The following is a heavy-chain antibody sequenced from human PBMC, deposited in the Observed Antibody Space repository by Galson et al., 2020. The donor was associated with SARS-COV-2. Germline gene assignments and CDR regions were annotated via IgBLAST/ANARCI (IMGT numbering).Heavy chain of an antibody. CDR1: GFTFDDYA. D-gene: IGHD6-19*01. Sequence: GGSLRLSCAASGFTFDDYAMHWVRQAPGKGLEWVSGISWNSGSIGYADSVKGRFTISRDNAKNSLYLQMNSLRAEDTALYYCAKSDSSGWQSWGQGTLVTVSS. J-gene: IGHJ4*02. CDR2: ISWNSGSI. V-gene: IGHV3-9*01. CDR3: AKSDSSGWQS.